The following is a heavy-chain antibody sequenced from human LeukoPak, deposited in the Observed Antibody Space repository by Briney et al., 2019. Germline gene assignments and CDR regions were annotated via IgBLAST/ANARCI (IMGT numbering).Heavy chain of an antibody. CDR1: GYRFTNYW. V-gene: IGHV5-51*01. J-gene: IGHJ4*02. D-gene: IGHD1-26*01. Sequence: GESVKISCKGSGYRFTNYWIAWVRQMPGKGLELMGIIYPGDSDTRYSPAFQGQVTISVDKSISTAYLQWSSLKASDTAMYYCATHSGTNYYYFDNWGQGTLVTVSS. CDR3: ATHSGTNYYYFDN. CDR2: IYPGDSDT.